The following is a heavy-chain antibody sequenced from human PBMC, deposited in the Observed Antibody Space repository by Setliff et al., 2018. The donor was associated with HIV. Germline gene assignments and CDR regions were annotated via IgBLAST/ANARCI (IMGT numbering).Heavy chain of an antibody. CDR2: IFTSGST. CDR1: GGSISSGNYY. V-gene: IGHV4-61*02. D-gene: IGHD6-13*01. CDR3: ARRGIAAAGSDS. Sequence: PSETLSLTCTVSGGSISSGNYYWSWIRQPAGKGLEWIGRIFTSGSTNYNPSLKSRVTISVDTSKNQFSLKLSSVTAADTAVYYCARRGIAAAGSDSWGQGTLVTVSS. J-gene: IGHJ4*02.